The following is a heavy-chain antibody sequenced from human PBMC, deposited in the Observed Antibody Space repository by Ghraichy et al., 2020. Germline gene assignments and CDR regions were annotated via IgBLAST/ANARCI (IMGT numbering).Heavy chain of an antibody. D-gene: IGHD1-14*01. Sequence: GGSLRLSCAASGLTFSDYAMSWVRQAPGKGLEWVSAISGTGGSTYYADSVKGRFTISRDNPKNTLHLQMNSLRAEDTAVYYCAKDRSLYYYYGTDVWGQGTTVTVSS. CDR2: ISGTGGST. J-gene: IGHJ6*02. CDR1: GLTFSDYA. V-gene: IGHV3-23*01. CDR3: AKDRSLYYYYGTDV.